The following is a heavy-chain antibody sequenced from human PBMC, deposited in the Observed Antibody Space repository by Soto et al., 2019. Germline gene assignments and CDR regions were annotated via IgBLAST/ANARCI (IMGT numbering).Heavy chain of an antibody. CDR3: ARQDRVVVEGGWFDP. V-gene: IGHV4-38-2*01. J-gene: IGHJ5*02. Sequence: SETLSLTCAVSGYSISSGYHWGWIRQPPGKGLEWLGSVHHSGSTYYNPSLKSRLTISVDKSKNQFSLNLTSVTAADTAVYYCARQDRVVVEGGWFDPWGQGTLVTVSS. CDR2: VHHSGST. CDR1: GYSISSGYH. D-gene: IGHD2-15*01.